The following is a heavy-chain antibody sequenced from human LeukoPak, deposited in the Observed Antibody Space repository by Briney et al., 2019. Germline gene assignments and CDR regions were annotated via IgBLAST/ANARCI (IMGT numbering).Heavy chain of an antibody. D-gene: IGHD6-13*01. V-gene: IGHV3-74*01. J-gene: IGHJ4*02. CDR1: GFTFSSYW. CDR2: INSDGNIT. CDR3: ATEKQQRGFDY. Sequence: GGSLRLSCAASGFTFSSYWMHWVRQAPGKGLVWVSRINSDGNITNYADSVKGRFTISRDNAENTLYLQMNTLRADDTAVYYCATEKQQRGFDYWGQGTLVTVSS.